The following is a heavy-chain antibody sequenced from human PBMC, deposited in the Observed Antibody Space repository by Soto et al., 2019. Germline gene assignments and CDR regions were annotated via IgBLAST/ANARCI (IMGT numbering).Heavy chain of an antibody. CDR1: GFTFTSSA. V-gene: IGHV1-58*01. CDR2: IVVGSGNT. D-gene: IGHD2-15*01. Sequence: GASVKVSCKASGFTFTSSAVQWVRQARGQRLEWIGWIVVGSGNTNYAQKFQERVTITRDMSTSTAYMELSSLRSEDTAVYYCARDLVNYYGRDVGAKGPTVPFPS. J-gene: IGHJ6*04. CDR3: ARDLVNYYGRDV.